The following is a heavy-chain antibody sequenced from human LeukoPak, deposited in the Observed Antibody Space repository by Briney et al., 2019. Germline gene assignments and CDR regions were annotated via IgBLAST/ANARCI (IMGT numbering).Heavy chain of an antibody. Sequence: HPGGSLRLSCAASGFTFSSYAIHWVRQAPGKGLEWVAVISNDGSNRYYADSVKGRFTISRDNAKNSLYLQMNSLRAEDTAVYYCAREHAEGGYYDSSGYYRFDYWGQGTLVTVSS. CDR3: AREHAEGGYYDSSGYYRFDY. CDR1: GFTFSSYA. D-gene: IGHD3-22*01. J-gene: IGHJ4*02. CDR2: ISNDGSNR. V-gene: IGHV3-30*04.